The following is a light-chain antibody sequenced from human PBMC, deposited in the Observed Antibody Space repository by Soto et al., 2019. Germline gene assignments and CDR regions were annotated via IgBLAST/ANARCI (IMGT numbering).Light chain of an antibody. CDR2: KAS. V-gene: IGKV1-5*03. CDR3: QQYGSSSPWT. CDR1: QSISSW. Sequence: DIQMTQSPSTLSASVGDRVTITCRASQSISSWLAWYQQKPGRDPKPLIYKASSLETGVPSRFSGSGSGTEFTLIISSLQPDDFASYYCQQYGSSSPWTCGQGTKVEIK. J-gene: IGKJ1*01.